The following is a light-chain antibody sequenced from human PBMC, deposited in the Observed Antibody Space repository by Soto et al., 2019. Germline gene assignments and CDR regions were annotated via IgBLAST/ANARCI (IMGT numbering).Light chain of an antibody. CDR2: VAS. CDR3: LQHSGYPRT. V-gene: IGKV1-17*01. CDR1: QGIGND. Sequence: DIQMTQSPSSLSASVGDRVTITCRASQGIGNDLGWYQQKPGKAPKRLIYVASSLQSGVPSRFGGSGSGTEFTLTISSQQPEDFATYYCLQHSGYPRTFGQGTKVEIK. J-gene: IGKJ1*01.